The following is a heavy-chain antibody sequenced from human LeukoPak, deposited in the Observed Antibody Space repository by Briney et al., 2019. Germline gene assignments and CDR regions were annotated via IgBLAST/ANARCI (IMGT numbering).Heavy chain of an antibody. CDR1: GGTFSSYA. J-gene: IGHJ6*02. D-gene: IGHD5-12*01. CDR3: AREALATAHTKYYYYGMDV. Sequence: GASVKVSCKASGGTFSSYAISWVRQAPGQGLEWMGGIIPIFGTANYAQKFQGRVTITADESTSTAYMELSSLRSEDTAVYYCAREALATAHTKYYYYGMDVWGQGTTVTVSS. CDR2: IIPIFGTA. V-gene: IGHV1-69*13.